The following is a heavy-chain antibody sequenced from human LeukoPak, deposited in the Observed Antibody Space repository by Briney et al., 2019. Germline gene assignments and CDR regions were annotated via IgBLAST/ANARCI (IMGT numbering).Heavy chain of an antibody. Sequence: GGSLRLSCAASGFTVSSSFIYWVRQAPGKGLEWVSAISGSGGSTYYADSVKGRFTISRDNSKNTLYLQMNSLRAEDTAVYYCAKTPFDYWGQGTLVTVTS. D-gene: IGHD2-15*01. CDR1: GFTVSSSF. CDR2: ISGSGGST. J-gene: IGHJ4*02. CDR3: AKTPFDY. V-gene: IGHV3-23*01.